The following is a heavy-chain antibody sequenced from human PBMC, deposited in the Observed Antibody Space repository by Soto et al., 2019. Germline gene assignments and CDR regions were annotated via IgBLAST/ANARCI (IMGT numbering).Heavy chain of an antibody. J-gene: IGHJ4*02. Sequence: GGSLRLSCAASGFTFSSSSMNWVRQAPGKGLEWVSSISSLSTYIYSADSVKGRFTISRDNAKNSLYLQMNSLRAEDTAVYYCARGGVPRAHFDYWGQGTLVTVSS. CDR1: GFTFSSSS. D-gene: IGHD3-16*01. V-gene: IGHV3-21*01. CDR2: ISSLSTYI. CDR3: ARGGVPRAHFDY.